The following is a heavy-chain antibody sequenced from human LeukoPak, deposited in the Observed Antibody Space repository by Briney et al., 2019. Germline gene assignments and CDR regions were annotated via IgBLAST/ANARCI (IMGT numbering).Heavy chain of an antibody. CDR3: ARGEGLLWFGELPDY. Sequence: ASVKVSCKASGYTFTSYYMHWVRQAPGQGLEWMGIINPSGCSTSHAQKFQGRVTMTRDTSTSTVYMELSSLRSEDAAVYYCARGEGLLWFGELPDYWGQGTLVTVSS. V-gene: IGHV1-46*01. J-gene: IGHJ4*02. CDR2: INPSGCST. CDR1: GYTFTSYY. D-gene: IGHD3-10*01.